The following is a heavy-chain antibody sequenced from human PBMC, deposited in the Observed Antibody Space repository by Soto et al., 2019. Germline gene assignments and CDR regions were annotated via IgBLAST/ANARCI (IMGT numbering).Heavy chain of an antibody. CDR3: AARRSGLYAMDV. D-gene: IGHD1-26*01. V-gene: IGHV1-58*01. J-gene: IGHJ6*02. Sequence: SEKVSCKASGFTFSTSAVQWVRQARGQRPEWMGWIVGGSGNTNYAQNSQERVIITGDMSTSTVYMELSSLRSDDTAVYFCAARRSGLYAMDVWGQGTTVTVSS. CDR1: GFTFSTSA. CDR2: IVGGSGNT.